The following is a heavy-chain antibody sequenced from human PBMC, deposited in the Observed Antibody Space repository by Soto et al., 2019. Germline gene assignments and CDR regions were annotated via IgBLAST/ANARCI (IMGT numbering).Heavy chain of an antibody. CDR1: GGSFSGYY. CDR3: ARDLTYFDILTGYERYYGMDV. Sequence: SETLSLTCAVYGGSFSGYYWTWIRQPPGTGLEWIGEINHSGSTNYNPSLKSRVTISVDTSKNQFSLKLTSVTAADTAVYYCARDLTYFDILTGYERYYGMDVWGQGTTVTVSS. CDR2: INHSGST. V-gene: IGHV4-34*01. D-gene: IGHD3-9*01. J-gene: IGHJ6*02.